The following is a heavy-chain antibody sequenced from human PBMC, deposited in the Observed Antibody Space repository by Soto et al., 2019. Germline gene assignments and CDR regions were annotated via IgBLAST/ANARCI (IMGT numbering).Heavy chain of an antibody. V-gene: IGHV3-33*01. Sequence: PGGTLRLSCVASGFIFSNFGMQWVRQAPGKGLEWVAVISSDEKIKQYADSVRGRFAISRDNSKNTLYLQMTSLRAEDTAIYYCARGLRSVLDYWGQGTLVTVSS. J-gene: IGHJ4*02. CDR3: ARGLRSVLDY. CDR2: ISSDEKIK. D-gene: IGHD6-6*01. CDR1: GFIFSNFG.